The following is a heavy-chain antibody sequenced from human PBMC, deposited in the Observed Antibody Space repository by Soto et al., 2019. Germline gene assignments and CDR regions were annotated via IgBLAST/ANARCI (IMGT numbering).Heavy chain of an antibody. V-gene: IGHV3-23*01. J-gene: IGHJ4*02. D-gene: IGHD3-10*01. CDR2: VGSDGGST. CDR1: EFTFTSYA. CDR3: AKDVCGSGTFCHFDY. Sequence: EVQLLESGGGLVQPGGSLRLSCAASEFTFTSYAMSWVRQAPGKGLEWVSAVGSDGGSTYYADSVRGRFTVSRDNSQYTLYLQMNNLRAEDTAVYYCAKDVCGSGTFCHFDYWGQGTLVTVSS.